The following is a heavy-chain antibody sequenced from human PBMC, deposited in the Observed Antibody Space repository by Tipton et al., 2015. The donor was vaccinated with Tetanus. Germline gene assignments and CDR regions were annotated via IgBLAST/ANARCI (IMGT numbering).Heavy chain of an antibody. J-gene: IGHJ4*02. CDR3: AREDYVTAVDY. CDR2: INTDNGNT. Sequence: QVQLVQSGAEVKKPGASVKVSCKSSDYTFSSYGFSWVRQAPGQGLEWMGWINTDNGNTNYAQKFQGRVTVTTDTSTTTAYMELRSLRSDDTALYYCAREDYVTAVDYWGQGTLVTVSS. V-gene: IGHV1-18*01. CDR1: DYTFSSYG. D-gene: IGHD2-21*02.